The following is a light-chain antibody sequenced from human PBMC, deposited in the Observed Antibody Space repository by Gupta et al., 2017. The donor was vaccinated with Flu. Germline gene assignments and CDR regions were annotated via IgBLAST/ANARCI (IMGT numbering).Light chain of an antibody. CDR3: SSYAGSNNWV. CDR1: GSDVVGFNY. Sequence: SALPQLPSASVSPAQSVTIPCPATGSDVVGFNYVSWYPSHPGKAPNHIIYEVRKPPATCPDRFSGSKSGNAASLTVSGRQAEDEADYDCSSYAGSNNWVCGGGTKLTV. CDR2: EVR. V-gene: IGLV2-8*01. J-gene: IGLJ2*01.